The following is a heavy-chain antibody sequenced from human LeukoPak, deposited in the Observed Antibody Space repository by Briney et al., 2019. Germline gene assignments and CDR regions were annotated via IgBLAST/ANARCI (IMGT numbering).Heavy chain of an antibody. Sequence: SETLSLTCAVYGGSFSGYYWSWIRQPPGKGLEWIGEINHSGSTNYNPSLKSRVTISVDTSKNQFSLKLSSVTAADTAVYYCARVYRYSGPDDYGGQGTLVTVTS. J-gene: IGHJ4*02. CDR1: GGSFSGYY. CDR2: INHSGST. D-gene: IGHD1-26*01. CDR3: ARVYRYSGPDDY. V-gene: IGHV4-34*01.